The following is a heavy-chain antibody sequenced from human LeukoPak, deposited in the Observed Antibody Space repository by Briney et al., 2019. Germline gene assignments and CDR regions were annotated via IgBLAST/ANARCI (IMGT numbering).Heavy chain of an antibody. CDR1: GFTFSSYS. Sequence: PGGSLRLSCAASGFTFSSYSMNWVRQAPGKGLEWVSSISSSSYIYYADSVKGRFTISRDNAKNSLYLQMNSLRAEDTAVYYCARGLDGYNPFDYWGQGTLVTVSS. V-gene: IGHV3-21*01. J-gene: IGHJ4*02. D-gene: IGHD5-24*01. CDR2: ISSSSYI. CDR3: ARGLDGYNPFDY.